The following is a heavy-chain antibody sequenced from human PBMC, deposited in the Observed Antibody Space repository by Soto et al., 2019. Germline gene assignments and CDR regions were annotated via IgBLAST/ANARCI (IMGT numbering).Heavy chain of an antibody. CDR2: INAGNGNT. CDR1: GYTFTSYA. Sequence: ASVKVSCKASGYTFTSYAMHWVRQAPGQRLEWMGWINAGNGNTKYSQKFQGRVTITRDTSASTASMELSSLRSEDTAVYYCARRGGAAAGRNWFDPWGQGTLVTVSS. D-gene: IGHD6-13*01. V-gene: IGHV1-3*01. J-gene: IGHJ5*02. CDR3: ARRGGAAAGRNWFDP.